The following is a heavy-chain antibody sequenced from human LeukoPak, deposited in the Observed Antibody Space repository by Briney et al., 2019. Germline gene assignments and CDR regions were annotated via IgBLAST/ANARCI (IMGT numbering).Heavy chain of an antibody. J-gene: IGHJ3*02. V-gene: IGHV3-23*01. CDR3: ARETTVTFPDAFDI. CDR1: GSTFSSYA. CDR2: ISTSGGNT. D-gene: IGHD4-17*01. Sequence: GGSLRLSCAASGSTFSSYAMSWVRQAPGKGLEWVSAISTSGGNTYYADSVKGRFTVSRDNSKNTVSLQMNSLRAEDTAVYYCARETTVTFPDAFDIWGQGTMVTVSS.